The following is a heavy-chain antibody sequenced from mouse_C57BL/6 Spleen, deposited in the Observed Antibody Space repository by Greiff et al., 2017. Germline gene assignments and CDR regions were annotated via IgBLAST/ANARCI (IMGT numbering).Heavy chain of an antibody. Sequence: VQLQQPGAELVKPGASVKLSCKASGYTFTSYWMQWVKQRPGQGLEWIGEIDPSDSYTNYNQKFKGKATLTVDTSSSTAYMQLSSLTSEDSAVYYCARLATVVKSPDYWGQGTTLTVSS. CDR1: GYTFTSYW. CDR3: ARLATVVKSPDY. J-gene: IGHJ2*01. CDR2: IDPSDSYT. D-gene: IGHD1-1*01. V-gene: IGHV1-50*01.